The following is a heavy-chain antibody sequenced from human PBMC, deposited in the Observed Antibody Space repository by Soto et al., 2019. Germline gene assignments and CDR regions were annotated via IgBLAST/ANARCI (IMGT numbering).Heavy chain of an antibody. CDR2: IYYSGST. CDR1: NGSISGYGCY. D-gene: IGHD3-22*01. J-gene: IGHJ4*02. CDR3: ARAPNDSSGYYTPDFDY. V-gene: IGHV4-31*02. Sequence: PSETLCLTWTVSNGSISGYGCYWIWKRQQQEKDLEWIGYIYYSGSTYYNPSLKSRVTISVDTSKNQFSLKLSSVTAADTAVYYCARAPNDSSGYYTPDFDYWGQGTLVTV.